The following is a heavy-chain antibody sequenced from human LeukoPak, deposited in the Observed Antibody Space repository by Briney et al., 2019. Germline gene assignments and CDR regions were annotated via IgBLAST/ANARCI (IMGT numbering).Heavy chain of an antibody. V-gene: IGHV3-30*18. CDR2: ISYDGSNK. CDR1: GFTVSSNY. J-gene: IGHJ4*02. CDR3: AKGRGTSGSSSDY. Sequence: PGGSLRLSCAASGFTVSSNYMSWVRQAPGKGLEWVAVISYDGSNKYYADSVKGRFTISRDNSKNTLYLQMNSLRAEDTAVYYCAKGRGTSGSSSDYWGQGTLVTVSS. D-gene: IGHD6-13*01.